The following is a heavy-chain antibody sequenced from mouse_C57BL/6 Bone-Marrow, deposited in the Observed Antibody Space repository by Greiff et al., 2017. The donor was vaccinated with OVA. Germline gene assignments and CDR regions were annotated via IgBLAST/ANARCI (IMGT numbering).Heavy chain of an antibody. J-gene: IGHJ1*03. CDR2: INYDGSST. D-gene: IGHD4-1*01. CDR1: GFTFSDYY. V-gene: IGHV5-16*01. CDR3: ARELGRNWYFDV. Sequence: EVQVVESEGGLVQPGSSMKLSCTASGFTFSDYYMAWVRQVPEKGLEWVANINYDGSSTYYLDSLKSRFIISRDNAKNILYLQMSSLKSEDTATYYCARELGRNWYFDVWGTGTTVTVSA.